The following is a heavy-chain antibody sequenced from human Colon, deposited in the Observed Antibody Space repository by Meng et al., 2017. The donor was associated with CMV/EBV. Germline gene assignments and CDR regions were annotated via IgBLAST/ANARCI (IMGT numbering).Heavy chain of an antibody. CDR2: YYPQDGCT. V-gene: IGHV1-2*02. J-gene: IGHJ4*02. D-gene: IGHD2-15*01. CDR3: VRDSWYFNF. Sequence: VQLLRSGTEVTKPCAAVNVSGKTAGYTFTANPLHRGRQAPGQGVEWMGWYYPQDGCTYFAQKFQDSVTLTRDSSITTAYMELNGLTSYDTAIYYCVRDSWYFNFWGEGTLVTVSS. CDR1: GYTFTANP.